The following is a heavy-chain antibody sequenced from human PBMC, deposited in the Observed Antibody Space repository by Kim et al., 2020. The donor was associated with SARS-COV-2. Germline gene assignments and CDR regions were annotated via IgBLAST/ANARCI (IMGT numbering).Heavy chain of an antibody. Sequence: GGSLRLSCAASGFSFNNYAMRWVRQAPGKGLEWVSGIRDSGGSSEYADSVKGRFSISRDKSKNTLALQMDSPRAEDPAVYYCSKVTSGSSGWFEYFQYWGQGTLVTGSS. CDR2: IRDSGGSS. CDR3: SKVTSGSSGWFEYFQY. J-gene: IGHJ1*01. D-gene: IGHD6-19*01. V-gene: IGHV3-23*01. CDR1: GFSFNNYA.